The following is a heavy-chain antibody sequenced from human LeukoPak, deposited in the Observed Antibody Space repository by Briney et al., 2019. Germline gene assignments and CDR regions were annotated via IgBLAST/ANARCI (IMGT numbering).Heavy chain of an antibody. CDR2: TYYRSKWYN. CDR3: ARGDLSHPYCSSTSCRMLFDI. V-gene: IGHV6-1*01. Sequence: PSQTLSLTCAISGDSVSSNSAVWNWVRQSPSRGVEWLGRTYYRSKWYNHYAVSVKSRITINPDTTKKQFSLQLNSVTPEDTAVYYCARGDLSHPYCSSTSCRMLFDIWGQGTMVTVSS. J-gene: IGHJ3*02. D-gene: IGHD2-2*01. CDR1: GDSVSSNSAV.